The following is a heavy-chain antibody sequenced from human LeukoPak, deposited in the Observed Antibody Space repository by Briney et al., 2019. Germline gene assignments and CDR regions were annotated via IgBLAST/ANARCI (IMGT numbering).Heavy chain of an antibody. CDR2: IYYSGST. CDR1: GDSISTGDYY. J-gene: IGHJ4*02. CDR3: AGGGYSGSVAY. D-gene: IGHD5-12*01. V-gene: IGHV4-61*08. Sequence: SQTLSLTCTVSGDSISTGDYYWTWIRQPPGKGLEWIGYIYYSGSTNYNPSLKSRVTIPVDTSKNQFSLKLSSVTAADTAVYYCAGGGYSGSVAYWGQGTLVTVSS.